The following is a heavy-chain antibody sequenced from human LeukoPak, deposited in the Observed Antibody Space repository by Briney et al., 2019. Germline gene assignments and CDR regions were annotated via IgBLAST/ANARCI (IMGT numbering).Heavy chain of an antibody. Sequence: GGSLRLSCVASGFTFSSYSITWVRQAQGKGLEWISSISSRSGDIYYADSLKGRFTISRDNAKSSLYLQMSSLRPEDTAVYYCARGHSNSWHYFDYWGQGTLVTVSS. V-gene: IGHV3-21*01. CDR3: ARGHSNSWHYFDY. CDR1: GFTFSSYS. J-gene: IGHJ4*02. D-gene: IGHD6-13*01. CDR2: ISSRSGDI.